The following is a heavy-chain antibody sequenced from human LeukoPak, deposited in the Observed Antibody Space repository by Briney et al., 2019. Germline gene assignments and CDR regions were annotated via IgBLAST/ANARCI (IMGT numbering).Heavy chain of an antibody. CDR2: IIPIFGTA. CDR1: GYTIISYA. CDR3: ARDKGSSWFVIDY. J-gene: IGHJ4*02. D-gene: IGHD6-13*01. V-gene: IGHV1-69*13. Sequence: GASVKVSCKASGYTIISYAISWVRQAPGQGLEWMGGIIPIFGTANYAQKFQGRVTITADESTSTAYMELSSLRSEDTAVYYCARDKGSSWFVIDYWGQGTLVTVSS.